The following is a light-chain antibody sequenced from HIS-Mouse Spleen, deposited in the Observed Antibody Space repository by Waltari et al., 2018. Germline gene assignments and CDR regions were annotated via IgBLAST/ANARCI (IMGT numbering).Light chain of an antibody. CDR1: RRAAGGYTY. CDR2: DVS. J-gene: IGLJ2*01. V-gene: IGLV2-14*03. CDR3: SSYTSSSFNVV. Sequence: QSPLPHPAPVPGSPGRPTTFPSTGTRRAAGGYTYASWYQQHPGKAPKLMIYDVSNRPSGVSNRFSGSKSGNTASLTISGLQAEDEADYYCSSYTSSSFNVVFGGGTKLTVL.